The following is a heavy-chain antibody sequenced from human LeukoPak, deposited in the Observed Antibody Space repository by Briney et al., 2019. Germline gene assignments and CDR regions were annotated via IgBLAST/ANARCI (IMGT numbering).Heavy chain of an antibody. CDR2: INPNSGGT. Sequence: ASVKVSCKASGYTFTGYYMHWVRQAPGQGLEWMGWINPNSGGTNYAQKFQGRVTMTRDTSISTASIELSRLRSDDTAVYYCARARPYSSGWKYIDYWGQGTLVTVSS. CDR1: GYTFTGYY. D-gene: IGHD6-19*01. CDR3: ARARPYSSGWKYIDY. J-gene: IGHJ4*02. V-gene: IGHV1-2*02.